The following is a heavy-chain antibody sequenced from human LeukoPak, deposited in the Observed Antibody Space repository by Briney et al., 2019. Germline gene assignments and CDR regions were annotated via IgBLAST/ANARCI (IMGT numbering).Heavy chain of an antibody. V-gene: IGHV3-20*04. CDR3: AKVVVVPAATTKTYYFDF. D-gene: IGHD2-2*01. Sequence: PGGSLRLSCAASGFTFDNYGMTWVRQVPGKGLEWVSGVNWNGGSTGYADSVKGRFTIFRDNSKNTLYLQMNSLRAEDTAVYYCAKVVVVPAATTKTYYFDFWGQGTLVTVSS. CDR2: VNWNGGST. J-gene: IGHJ4*02. CDR1: GFTFDNYG.